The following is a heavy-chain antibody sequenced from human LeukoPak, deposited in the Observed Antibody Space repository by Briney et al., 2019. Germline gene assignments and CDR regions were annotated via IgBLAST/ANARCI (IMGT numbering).Heavy chain of an antibody. D-gene: IGHD2-21*02. CDR1: GGSFSGYY. V-gene: IGHV4-34*01. J-gene: IGHJ4*02. CDR3: ARGTGGVVVTAIDY. CDR2: INHSGST. Sequence: SETLSLTCAVYGGSFSGYYWSWIRQPPGKGLEWIGEINHSGSTNYNPSLKSRVTISVDTSKNQFSLKLSSVTAADTAVYYCARGTGGVVVTAIDYWGQGTLVTVSS.